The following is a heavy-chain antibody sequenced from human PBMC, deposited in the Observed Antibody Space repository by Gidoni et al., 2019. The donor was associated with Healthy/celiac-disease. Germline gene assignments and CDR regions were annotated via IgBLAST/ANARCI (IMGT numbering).Heavy chain of an antibody. CDR1: GYTFTSYY. Sequence: QVQLVQSGAEVKKPGASVKVSCKASGYTFTSYYMHWVRQAPGQGLEWMGIIHPSGGSTSYAQKFQGRVTMTRDTSTRTVYMELSSLRSEDTAVYYCARGAYCGGDCRYPRYFDLWGRGTLVTVSS. CDR3: ARGAYCGGDCRYPRYFDL. J-gene: IGHJ2*01. D-gene: IGHD2-21*02. V-gene: IGHV1-46*01. CDR2: IHPSGGST.